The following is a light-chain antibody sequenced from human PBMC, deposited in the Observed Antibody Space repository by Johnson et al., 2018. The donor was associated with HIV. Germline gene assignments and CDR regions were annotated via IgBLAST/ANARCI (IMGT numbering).Light chain of an antibody. V-gene: IGLV1-51*02. J-gene: IGLJ1*01. Sequence: QAVLTQPPSVSAAPGQKVTISCSGSSSNIGNNYVSWYQQLPGTAPKLLIYENIKRPSGIPDRFSGSKSGTSATLGITGLQTGDEADYYCGTWDSSLSARYVFGTGTKVTVL. CDR3: GTWDSSLSARYV. CDR2: ENI. CDR1: SSNIGNNY.